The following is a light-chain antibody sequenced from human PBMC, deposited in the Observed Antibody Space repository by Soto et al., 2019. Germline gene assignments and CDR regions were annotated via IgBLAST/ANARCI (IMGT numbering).Light chain of an antibody. CDR1: SSDVGGYSY. Sequence: QSALTQPASVSGSPGQSITISCTGTSSDVGGYSYVSWYQQHPGKTPKLMIYEVSNRPSGVSHRFSGSESGNTASLTISGLQTEDEADYYCSSFSSITREVFGGGTQLTVL. CDR2: EVS. V-gene: IGLV2-14*01. J-gene: IGLJ2*01. CDR3: SSFSSITREV.